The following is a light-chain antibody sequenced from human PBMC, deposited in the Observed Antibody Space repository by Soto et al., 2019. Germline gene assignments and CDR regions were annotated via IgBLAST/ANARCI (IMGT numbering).Light chain of an antibody. CDR1: QSVTTP. Sequence: DIVLAPAPAAQSESPRRRLPHSCRSTQSVTTPVAWYQQKPGQAPTIPIYGASTRATGIPARFSGRGSGTECTLSINSLQSEDFAGYHWQEYDNRPPEGRFGQGTKVDI. V-gene: IGKV3-15*01. CDR3: QEYDNRPPEGR. J-gene: IGKJ1*01. CDR2: GAS.